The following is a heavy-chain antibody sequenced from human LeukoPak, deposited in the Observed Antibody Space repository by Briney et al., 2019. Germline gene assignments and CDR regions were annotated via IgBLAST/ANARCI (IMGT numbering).Heavy chain of an antibody. Sequence: GGSLRLSCAASGFTFSRYSMNWVRQAPGKGLEWVSSISSSSSYIYYADSVKGRFTISRDNAKNSLYLQMNSLRAEDTAVYYCAREYYDILTGYGHAFDIGGKETMATVS. CDR3: AREYYDILTGYGHAFDI. D-gene: IGHD3-9*01. CDR1: GFTFSRYS. CDR2: ISSSSSYI. V-gene: IGHV3-21*01. J-gene: IGHJ3*02.